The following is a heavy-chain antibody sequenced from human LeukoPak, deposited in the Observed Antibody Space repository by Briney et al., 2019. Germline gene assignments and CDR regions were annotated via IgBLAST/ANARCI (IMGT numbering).Heavy chain of an antibody. D-gene: IGHD6-19*01. J-gene: IGHJ4*02. Sequence: PGGSLRLSCAASGFTLSSYWMSWVRQAPGKGLEWVANIKQDGSEKYYVDSVKGRFTISRDNGKNSLYLQMNSLRAEDTAVYYCATIEAVRFHYWGQGTLVTVSS. CDR3: ATIEAVRFHY. CDR2: IKQDGSEK. V-gene: IGHV3-7*01. CDR1: GFTLSSYW.